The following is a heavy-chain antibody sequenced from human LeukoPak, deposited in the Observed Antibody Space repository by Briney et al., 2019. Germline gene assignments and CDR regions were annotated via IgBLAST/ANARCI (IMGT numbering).Heavy chain of an antibody. J-gene: IGHJ6*02. Sequence: ASVKVSCKASGYTFTGYYMHWVRQAPGQGLEWMGWINPNSGGTNYAQKFQGRVTMTRDTSISPAYMELSRLRSDDTAVYYCARDQVCSGGSCYSGDPYYYYGMDVWGQGTTVTVSS. CDR2: INPNSGGT. V-gene: IGHV1-2*02. CDR1: GYTFTGYY. CDR3: ARDQVCSGGSCYSGDPYYYYGMDV. D-gene: IGHD2-15*01.